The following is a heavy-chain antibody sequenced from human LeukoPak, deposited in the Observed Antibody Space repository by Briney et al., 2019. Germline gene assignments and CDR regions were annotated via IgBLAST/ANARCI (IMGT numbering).Heavy chain of an antibody. D-gene: IGHD2-15*01. CDR3: ARAGSTSWVVAATPGWFDP. Sequence: PGGSLRLSCAASGFTYSSYEMNWVRQGPGKGLEWVSYISGSGNTIFYADSVKGRFTISRDNAKNSLYLQMNSLRAEDTAVYYCARAGSTSWVVAATPGWFDPWGQGTLVTVSS. CDR1: GFTYSSYE. V-gene: IGHV3-48*03. J-gene: IGHJ5*02. CDR2: ISGSGNTI.